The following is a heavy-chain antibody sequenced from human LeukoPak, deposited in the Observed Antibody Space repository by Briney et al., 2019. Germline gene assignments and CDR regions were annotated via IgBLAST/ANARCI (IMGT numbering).Heavy chain of an antibody. V-gene: IGHV3-23*01. CDR1: GFTFSIYA. CDR3: ARDSSGWFVFDY. CDR2: ICGSGGST. D-gene: IGHD6-19*01. J-gene: IGHJ4*02. Sequence: GGSLRLSCAASGFTFSIYAMSWVRQAPGKGLEWVSAICGSGGSTYYTDSVRGRFTISRDNSKNTLYLQMNSLRAEDTAVYYCARDSSGWFVFDYWGQGTLVTVSS.